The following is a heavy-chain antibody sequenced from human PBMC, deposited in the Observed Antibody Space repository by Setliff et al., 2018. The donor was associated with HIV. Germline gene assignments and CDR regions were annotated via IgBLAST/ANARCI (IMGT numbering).Heavy chain of an antibody. CDR3: VFGLRFSPFDN. J-gene: IGHJ4*02. CDR2: MYYSGST. CDR1: GGSVSTSSYS. V-gene: IGHV4-39*02. D-gene: IGHD5-12*01. Sequence: SETLSLTCTVPGGSVSTSSYSWGWIRQPPEKGLEWIGNMYYSGSTYYNPSLKSRVTISVDTSKNHLSLKLTSVTAADTGLYYCVFGLRFSPFDNWGQGTLVTVSS.